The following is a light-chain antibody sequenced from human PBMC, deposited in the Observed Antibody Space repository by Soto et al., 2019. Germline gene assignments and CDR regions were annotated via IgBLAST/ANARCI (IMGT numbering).Light chain of an antibody. J-gene: IGLJ2*01. CDR1: SSNIENNI. CDR2: EDN. V-gene: IGLV1-51*02. Sequence: QSVLTQPPSVSAAPGQKVTISCSGSSSNIENNIVSWYQQLPGTAPKLLIHEDNKRPSGIPDQFSGSKSGTSATLGITGLQTGDEADYYCASWDSSLSAGVFGGGTKLTVL. CDR3: ASWDSSLSAGV.